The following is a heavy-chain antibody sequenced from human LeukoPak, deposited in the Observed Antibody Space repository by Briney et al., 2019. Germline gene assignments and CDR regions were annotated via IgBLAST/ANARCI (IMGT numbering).Heavy chain of an antibody. D-gene: IGHD3-3*01. CDR3: ARGGYYSAFDI. CDR1: GGSISSHY. CDR2: IYTSGST. J-gene: IGHJ3*02. V-gene: IGHV4-4*07. Sequence: SETLSLTCTVSGGSISSHYWSWVPQPAGKGLEWIGRIYTSGSTNYNPSLKSRVTMSVDTSKNQFSLKLSSVTAADTAVYYCARGGYYSAFDIWGQGTMVTVSS.